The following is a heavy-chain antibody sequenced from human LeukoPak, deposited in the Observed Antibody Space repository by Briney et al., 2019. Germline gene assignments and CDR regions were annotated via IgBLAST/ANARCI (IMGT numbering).Heavy chain of an antibody. D-gene: IGHD4-17*01. V-gene: IGHV1-18*01. CDR2: ISAYNGNT. Sequence: VASVKVSCKASGYTFTSYGISWVRQAPGQGLEWMGWISAYNGNTNYAQKLQGRVTMTTDTSTSTAYMELRSLRSDDTAVYYCARAKDYGDPNQIHYFDYWGQGTLVTVSS. CDR1: GYTFTSYG. J-gene: IGHJ4*02. CDR3: ARAKDYGDPNQIHYFDY.